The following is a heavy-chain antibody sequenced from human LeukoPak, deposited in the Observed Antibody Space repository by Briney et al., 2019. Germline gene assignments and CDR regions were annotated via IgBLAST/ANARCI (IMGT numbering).Heavy chain of an antibody. CDR3: ARAARRIAVALFDY. D-gene: IGHD6-19*01. CDR2: IYHSGST. J-gene: IGHJ4*02. CDR1: GGSISSSNW. V-gene: IGHV4-4*02. Sequence: PSETLSLTCAVSGGSISSSNWWSWVRQPPGKGLEWIGEIYHSGSTNYNPSLKSRVTISVDKSKNQFSLKLSSVTAADTAVYYCARAARRIAVALFDYWGQGTLVTVSS.